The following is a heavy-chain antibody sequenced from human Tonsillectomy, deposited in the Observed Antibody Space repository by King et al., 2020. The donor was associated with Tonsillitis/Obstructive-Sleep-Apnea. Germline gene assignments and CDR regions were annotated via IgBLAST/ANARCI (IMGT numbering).Heavy chain of an antibody. CDR1: GFTFSTYG. D-gene: IGHD2-21*01. J-gene: IGHJ6*02. CDR3: AKDHRGGRYCSGNCRPTFGMDV. Sequence: VQLVESGGGLVQPGGSLRLSCAASGFTFSTYGMSWVRQAPGKGPEWVSVISGSGNSTYYSDSVKGRFTISRDNSKNTLYLQMNSLRTEDTAVYYCAKDHRGGRYCSGNCRPTFGMDVWGQGTTVTVSS. V-gene: IGHV3-23*04. CDR2: ISGSGNST.